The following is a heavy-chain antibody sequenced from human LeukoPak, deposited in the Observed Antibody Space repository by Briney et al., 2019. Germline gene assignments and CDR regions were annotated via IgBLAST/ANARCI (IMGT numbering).Heavy chain of an antibody. V-gene: IGHV4-59*01. CDR3: ARARPKYSGYDYWFDP. J-gene: IGHJ5*02. CDR2: IYYSGST. CDR1: GGSISSYY. Sequence: SETLSLTCTVSGGSISSYYWSWIRQPPGKGLEWIGYIYYSGSTNYNPSLKSRVTISVDTSKNQFSLKLSSVTAADTAMYYCARARPKYSGYDYWFDPWGQGTLVTVSS. D-gene: IGHD5-12*01.